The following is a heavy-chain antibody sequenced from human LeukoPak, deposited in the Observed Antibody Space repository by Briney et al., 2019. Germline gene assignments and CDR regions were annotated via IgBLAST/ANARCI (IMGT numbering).Heavy chain of an antibody. D-gene: IGHD2/OR15-2a*01. CDR3: TRDHEYWSVTDY. CDR1: GFTFSTYS. Sequence: GGSLRLSCAASGFTFSTYSIDWVRQAPGKGLEWVSSIDSFGTSVYYADSVKGRFTVSRDSAKNSLYLQMSSLRAEDTAVYYCTRDHEYWSVTDYWGQGTLVTVSS. CDR2: IDSFGTSV. V-gene: IGHV3-21*01. J-gene: IGHJ4*02.